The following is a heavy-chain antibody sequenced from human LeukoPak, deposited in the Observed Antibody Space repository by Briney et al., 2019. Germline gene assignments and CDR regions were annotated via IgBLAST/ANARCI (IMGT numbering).Heavy chain of an antibody. Sequence: GALRLSCEGSAFIFSGHWMNWVRQTPGKGLEWVSGASGSGGRTYYADSVKGRFTISRENSKNTLYLQMNSLRAEDTAVYYCAKVRLYGDYPEIDYWGQGTLVAVSS. D-gene: IGHD4-17*01. J-gene: IGHJ4*02. CDR2: ASGSGGRT. CDR3: AKVRLYGDYPEIDY. CDR1: AFIFSGHW. V-gene: IGHV3-23*01.